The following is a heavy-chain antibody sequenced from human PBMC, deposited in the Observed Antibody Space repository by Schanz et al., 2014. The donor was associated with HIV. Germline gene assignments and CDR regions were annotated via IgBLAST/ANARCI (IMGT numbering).Heavy chain of an antibody. CDR1: GFTFHIYA. CDR2: ISESGRRS. Sequence: EVQLLESGGGLVQPGGSLRLSCAASGFTFHIYAVHWVRQAPGRGLEWVSSISESGRRSYYADSVNGRFTISRDNSKNTLYLQMTTLRTEDTAVYYCAKPEYDSRGNSQSHFDSWGQGTLVTVSS. D-gene: IGHD3-22*01. V-gene: IGHV3-23*01. CDR3: AKPEYDSRGNSQSHFDS. J-gene: IGHJ4*02.